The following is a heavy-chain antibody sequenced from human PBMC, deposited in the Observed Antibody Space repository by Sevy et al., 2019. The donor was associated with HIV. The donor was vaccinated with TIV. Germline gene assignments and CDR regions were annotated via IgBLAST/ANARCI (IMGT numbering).Heavy chain of an antibody. CDR2: IKQDAGQK. CDR1: GFTCSKYW. CDR3: ARDDGNYYFHY. Sequence: GGSLRLSCAASGFTCSKYWMGWVHQAPGKGLEWVANIKQDAGQKYYVDSVKGRFTISRDNAKNSLYLQMNSLRAEDTAVYFCARDDGNYYFHYWGQGTLVTVSS. J-gene: IGHJ4*02. V-gene: IGHV3-7*01. D-gene: IGHD1-7*01.